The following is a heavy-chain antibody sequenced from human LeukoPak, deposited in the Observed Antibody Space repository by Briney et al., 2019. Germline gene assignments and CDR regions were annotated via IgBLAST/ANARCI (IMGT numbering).Heavy chain of an antibody. J-gene: IGHJ4*02. Sequence: GRSLRLSCAASGFTFSDYAMHWVRQAPGKGLEWVAVISYDGSNKYYADSVKGRFTISRDNSKNTLYLQMNSLRAEDTAVYYCAKDRDCSGGSCYPYYFDYWGQGTLVTVSS. CDR2: ISYDGSNK. CDR3: AKDRDCSGGSCYPYYFDY. D-gene: IGHD2-15*01. V-gene: IGHV3-30-3*01. CDR1: GFTFSDYA.